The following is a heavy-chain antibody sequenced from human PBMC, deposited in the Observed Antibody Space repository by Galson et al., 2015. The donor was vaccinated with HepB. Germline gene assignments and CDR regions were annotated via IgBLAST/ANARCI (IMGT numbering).Heavy chain of an antibody. J-gene: IGHJ6*02. CDR1: GFTFSIYA. D-gene: IGHD1-1*01. CDR2: ISYDGSNK. Sequence: SLRLSCAASGFTFSIYAMHWVRQAPGMGLQWVAVISYDGSNKYYADSVKGRFTISRDNSKNTLYLQMNTLRAEDTAVYYCAREALATGTTGGYYYYYGMDVWGQGTTVTVSS. CDR3: AREALATGTTGGYYYYYGMDV. V-gene: IGHV3-30*01.